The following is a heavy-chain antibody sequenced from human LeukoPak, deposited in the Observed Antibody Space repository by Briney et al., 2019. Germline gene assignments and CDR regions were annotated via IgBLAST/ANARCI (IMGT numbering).Heavy chain of an antibody. CDR2: IISSRSYI. J-gene: IGHJ4*02. Sequence: GGSLRLSCAASGFTFSSYSMNWVRQAPGKGLGWVSSIISSRSYIYYAGSGKGRFTIATDNAKNSLYLQMNSLRAEDTAVYYCASNYDILTGYYFGYWGQGTLVTVSS. V-gene: IGHV3-21*01. CDR1: GFTFSSYS. CDR3: ASNYDILTGYYFGY. D-gene: IGHD3-9*01.